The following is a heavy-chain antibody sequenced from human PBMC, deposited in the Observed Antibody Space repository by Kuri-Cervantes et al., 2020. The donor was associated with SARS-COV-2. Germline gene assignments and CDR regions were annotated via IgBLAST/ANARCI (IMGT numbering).Heavy chain of an antibody. CDR3: AKDGFFYGSGRNFDY. D-gene: IGHD3-10*01. CDR2: ISGSGGST. V-gene: IGHV3-23*01. CDR1: GLTLRSYS. Sequence: GGSRRLSWPASGLTLRSYSMSWVPQAPGKGLEWVSAISGSGGSTSYADSVKGRFTISRDNSKTTLYLQMNSLRAEDTAVYYFAKDGFFYGSGRNFDYWGQGTLVTVSS. J-gene: IGHJ4*02.